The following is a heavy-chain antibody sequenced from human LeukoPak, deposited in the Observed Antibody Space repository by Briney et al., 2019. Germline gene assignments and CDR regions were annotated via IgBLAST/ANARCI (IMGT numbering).Heavy chain of an antibody. CDR1: GFTFSSYG. J-gene: IGHJ4*02. CDR3: AKVFVVVPAADDY. CDR2: ISGSGGST. V-gene: IGHV3-23*01. Sequence: GGTLRLSCAASGFTFSSYGMSWVRQAPGKGLEWVSAISGSGGSTYYADSVKGRFTISRDNSKNTLYLQMNSLRAEDTAVYYCAKVFVVVPAADDYWGQGTLVTVSS. D-gene: IGHD2-2*01.